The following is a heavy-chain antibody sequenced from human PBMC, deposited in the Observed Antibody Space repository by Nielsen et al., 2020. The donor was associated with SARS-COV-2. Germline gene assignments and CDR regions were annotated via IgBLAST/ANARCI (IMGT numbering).Heavy chain of an antibody. CDR2: ISSSSAYT. V-gene: IGHV3-21*01. J-gene: IGHJ4*02. D-gene: IGHD2-2*01. CDR3: AKGRDCNSVSCYGVSDY. CDR1: GFTFSSYE. Sequence: GESLKISCAASGFTFSSYEMNWVRQAPGRGLEWVSSISSSSAYTYYTDSVKGRFTISRDNAKNSLYLQMNSLRAEDMAVYYCAKGRDCNSVSCYGVSDYWGQGTLVTISS.